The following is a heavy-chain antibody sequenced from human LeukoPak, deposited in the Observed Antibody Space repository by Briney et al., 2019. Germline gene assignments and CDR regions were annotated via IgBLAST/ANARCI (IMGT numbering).Heavy chain of an antibody. J-gene: IGHJ4*02. CDR3: ARACSAGTCGLGY. V-gene: IGHV3-21*01. Sequence: GGSLRLSCAASGFTFSTYTMNWVRQAPGKGLEWVSSISSRSSYIYYADSVKGRFTISRDNAKNSLYLQMNSLRAEDTALYYCARACSAGTCGLGYWGQGTLVTVSS. CDR2: ISSRSSYI. CDR1: GFTFSTYT. D-gene: IGHD2-15*01.